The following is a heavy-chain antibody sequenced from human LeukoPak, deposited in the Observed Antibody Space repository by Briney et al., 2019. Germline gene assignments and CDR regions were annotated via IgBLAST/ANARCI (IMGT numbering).Heavy chain of an antibody. CDR1: GYTFTSYA. D-gene: IGHD1-26*01. J-gene: IGHJ3*02. Sequence: VASVKVSCKASGYTFTSYAMHWVRQAPGQRLEWMGWINAGNGNTKYPQKFQGRVTITRDTSASTAYMELSSLRSEDTAVYYCARVGSGSYYLGAYGSFDIWGQGTMVTVSS. CDR2: INAGNGNT. V-gene: IGHV1-3*01. CDR3: ARVGSGSYYLGAYGSFDI.